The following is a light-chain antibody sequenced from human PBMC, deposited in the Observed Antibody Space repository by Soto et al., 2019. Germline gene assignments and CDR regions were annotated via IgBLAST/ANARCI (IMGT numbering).Light chain of an antibody. CDR3: SSYTSSSTRV. J-gene: IGLJ3*02. Sequence: QSALTQPASVSGSPGQSITISCTGTSSDVGGYIYVSWYQQHPGKAPKLMIYEVSNRPSGVSNRFSGSKSCNTASLTISGLQAEDEADYYCSSYTSSSTRVFGGGTKLTVL. CDR1: SSDVGGYIY. CDR2: EVS. V-gene: IGLV2-14*01.